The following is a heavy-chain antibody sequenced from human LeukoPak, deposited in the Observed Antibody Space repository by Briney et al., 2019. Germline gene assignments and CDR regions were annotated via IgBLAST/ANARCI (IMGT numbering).Heavy chain of an antibody. Sequence: EASETLSLTCTVSGGSISSYYWSWIRQPPGKGLEWIGYIYYSGSTNYNPSLKSRVTISVDTSKNQFSLKLSSVTAADTAVYYCARGGAYCSSTSCYGWFDPWGQGTLVTVSS. V-gene: IGHV4-59*01. CDR2: IYYSGST. CDR1: GGSISSYY. CDR3: ARGGAYCSSTSCYGWFDP. D-gene: IGHD2-2*01. J-gene: IGHJ5*02.